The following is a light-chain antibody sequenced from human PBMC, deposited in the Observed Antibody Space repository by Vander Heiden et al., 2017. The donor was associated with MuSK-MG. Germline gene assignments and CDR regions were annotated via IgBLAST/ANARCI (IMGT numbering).Light chain of an antibody. CDR2: DVT. J-gene: IGLJ1*01. CDR1: SGDVGAYNY. V-gene: IGLV2-14*03. Sequence: QSALTQPASVSGSPGQSITISCTGTSGDVGAYNYVSWYQHPPGKAPKLMIYDVTYRPSGVSNRFSGSKSGNTASLTISGLQAEDEADYYCSSYTSSSTPLYVFGTGTKVTVL. CDR3: SSYTSSSTPLYV.